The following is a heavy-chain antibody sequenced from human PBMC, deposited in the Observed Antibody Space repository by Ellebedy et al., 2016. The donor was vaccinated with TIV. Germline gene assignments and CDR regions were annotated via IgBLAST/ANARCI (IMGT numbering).Heavy chain of an antibody. CDR2: ISSSSSYI. CDR3: ARAGVRRFDY. Sequence: GESLKISCAASGFTFSSYSMNWVRQAPGKGLEWVSSISSSSSYIYYADSVKGRFTISRDNAKNSLYLQMNSLRAEDTAVYYCARAGVRRFDYWGQGTLVTVSS. V-gene: IGHV3-21*01. CDR1: GFTFSSYS. J-gene: IGHJ4*02.